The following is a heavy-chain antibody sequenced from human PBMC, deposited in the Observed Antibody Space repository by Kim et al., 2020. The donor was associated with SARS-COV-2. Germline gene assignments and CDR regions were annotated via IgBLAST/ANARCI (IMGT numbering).Heavy chain of an antibody. CDR3: ASAPYSGSYPYFDY. J-gene: IGHJ4*02. D-gene: IGHD1-26*01. Sequence: ADSVKGRVTISRDNAKNSLYLQMNSLRAEDTAVYYCASAPYSGSYPYFDYWGQGTLVTVSS. V-gene: IGHV3-21*01.